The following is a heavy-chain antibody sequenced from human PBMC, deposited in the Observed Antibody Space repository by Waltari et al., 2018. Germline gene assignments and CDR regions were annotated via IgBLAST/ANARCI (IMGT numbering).Heavy chain of an antibody. CDR3: ARYSSDRRLYPYYGMDV. Sequence: EVQVLESGGGLEQPGGSLRLSCAAAGFTVSSYAMTWARQAPGKGMEWVSTVSGSGGTTYYADSVKGRFTISRDNSKNTLYLQMNSLRAEDTAIYYCARYSSDRRLYPYYGMDVWGQGTTVTVSS. CDR2: VSGSGGTT. D-gene: IGHD6-25*01. CDR1: GFTVSSYA. J-gene: IGHJ6*02. V-gene: IGHV3-23*01.